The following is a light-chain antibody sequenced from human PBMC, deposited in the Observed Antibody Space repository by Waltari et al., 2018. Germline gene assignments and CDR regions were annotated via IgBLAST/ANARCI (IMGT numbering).Light chain of an antibody. V-gene: IGLV1-44*01. Sequence: VLTQPPSASGTPGQRVTISCSGSSSNIGPNTVTWYQQPPGTAPKLLMYNTNQRPSGVPDRFSGSKSGTSASLAISGLQSEDEADYYCATWDGSLNGPYVFGTGTKVTVL. CDR1: SSNIGPNT. CDR2: NTN. CDR3: ATWDGSLNGPYV. J-gene: IGLJ1*01.